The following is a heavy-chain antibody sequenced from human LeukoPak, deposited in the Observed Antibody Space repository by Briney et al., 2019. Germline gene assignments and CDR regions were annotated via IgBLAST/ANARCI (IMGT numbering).Heavy chain of an antibody. CDR1: GFTFSIYA. CDR2: ISGSGGHI. D-gene: IGHD6-6*01. J-gene: IGHJ4*02. CDR3: AKIMGSSPSTAYFAY. V-gene: IGHV3-23*01. Sequence: GGSLRLSCAASGFTFSIYAINWVRQAPGKGLEWLSAISGSGGHIYYADSLKGRFTISRDNSKNTAYLEMNSLRAEDTAVYHCAKIMGSSPSTAYFAYWGQGTLVTVSS.